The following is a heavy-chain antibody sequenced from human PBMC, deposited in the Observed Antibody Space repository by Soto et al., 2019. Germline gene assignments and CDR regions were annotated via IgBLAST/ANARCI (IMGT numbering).Heavy chain of an antibody. CDR3: ARVSGGAFDI. CDR1: GGSISSGGYS. Sequence: SETLSLTCAVSGGSISSGGYSWSWIRQPPGKGLEWIGYIYHSGSTYYNPSLKSRVTISVDRSKNQFPLKLSSVTAADTAVYYCARVSGGAFDIWGQGTMVTVSS. J-gene: IGHJ3*02. V-gene: IGHV4-30-2*01. D-gene: IGHD6-25*01. CDR2: IYHSGST.